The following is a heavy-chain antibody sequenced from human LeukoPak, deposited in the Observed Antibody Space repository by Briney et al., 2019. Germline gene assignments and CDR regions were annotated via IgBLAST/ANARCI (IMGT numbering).Heavy chain of an antibody. CDR2: FYYSGST. Sequence: SETLSLPCTVSGGSISSNNYFWAWIRQPPGKGLEWVGSFYYSGSTYYNLSLKSRVTISGHTSKNQLSQKLRSVTAADPPVYYCARHHPDYYDSSGSFAYWGPGTLVTVSS. J-gene: IGHJ4*02. D-gene: IGHD3-22*01. V-gene: IGHV4-39*01. CDR3: ARHHPDYYDSSGSFAY. CDR1: GGSISSNNYF.